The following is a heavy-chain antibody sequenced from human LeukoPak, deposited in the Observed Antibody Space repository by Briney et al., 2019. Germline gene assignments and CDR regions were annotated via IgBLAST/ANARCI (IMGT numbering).Heavy chain of an antibody. J-gene: IGHJ5*02. CDR2: IYYSGST. V-gene: IGHV4-59*01. CDR3: AEYPTMYYYDSSGSFDH. D-gene: IGHD3-22*01. Sequence: SETLSLTCTVDAGSISSYYWSWIRQPPGKGLEWIGYIYYSGSTNYNPSLKSRVTISVDTSKNQFSLKLSSVTAADTTADYCAEYPTMYYYDSSGSFDHWGQGTLVTVSS. CDR1: AGSISSYY.